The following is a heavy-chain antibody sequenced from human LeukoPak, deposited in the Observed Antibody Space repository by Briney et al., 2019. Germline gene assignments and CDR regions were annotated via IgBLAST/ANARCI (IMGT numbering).Heavy chain of an antibody. CDR1: GDSISSNY. D-gene: IGHD3-16*02. CDR3: ARVYYDNVWGSYRYDY. CDR2: ISNSGST. Sequence: PSETLSLTCTVSGDSISSNYWSWIRQPPGKGLEWIGYISNSGSTNYNPSLKNRVTISVDTSKNQFSLRLSSVTAADTAMYYRARVYYDNVWGSYRYDYWGQGTLVTVSS. V-gene: IGHV4-59*01. J-gene: IGHJ4*02.